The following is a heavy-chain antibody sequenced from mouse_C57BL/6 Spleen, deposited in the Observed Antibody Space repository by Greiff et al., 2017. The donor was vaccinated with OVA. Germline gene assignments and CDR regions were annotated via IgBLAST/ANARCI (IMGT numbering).Heavy chain of an antibody. Sequence: EVMLVESGGGLVQPGGSMKLSCVASGFTFSNYWMNWVRQSPEKGLEWVAQIRLKSDNYATHYAESVKGRFTISRDDSKSSVYLQMNNLRAEDTGIYYCTGDGYYLFAYWGQGTLVTVSA. CDR2: IRLKSDNYAT. D-gene: IGHD2-3*01. J-gene: IGHJ3*01. CDR1: GFTFSNYW. CDR3: TGDGYYLFAY. V-gene: IGHV6-3*01.